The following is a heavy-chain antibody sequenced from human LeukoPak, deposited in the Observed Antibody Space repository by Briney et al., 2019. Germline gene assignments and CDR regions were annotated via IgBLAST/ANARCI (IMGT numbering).Heavy chain of an antibody. CDR1: GGSISSYY. CDR2: IYYSGST. V-gene: IGHV4-59*08. D-gene: IGHD3-22*01. Sequence: SSQTLSLTCTVSGGSISSYYWSWIRQPPGKGLEWIGYIYYSGSTNYNPSLKSRVTISVDTSKNQFSLKLSSVTAADTAVYYCASPYSHYDSSGFDYWGQGTLVTVSS. CDR3: ASPYSHYDSSGFDY. J-gene: IGHJ4*02.